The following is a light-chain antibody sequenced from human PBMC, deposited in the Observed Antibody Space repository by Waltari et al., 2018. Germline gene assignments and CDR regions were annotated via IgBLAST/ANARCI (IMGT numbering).Light chain of an antibody. CDR2: DVY. V-gene: IGLV2-14*03. CDR1: TRHVDVYNY. CDR3: SSYTSTSTLWV. J-gene: IGLJ3*02. Sequence: QSALTQPASVSGSPGRSITIYCTGTTRHVDVYNYIYWYQQVPGKAPKLIIYDVYNRPSGVSTRFSGSKSGATASLTISGLQADDEAEYWCSSYTSTSTLWVFGGGTKLTV.